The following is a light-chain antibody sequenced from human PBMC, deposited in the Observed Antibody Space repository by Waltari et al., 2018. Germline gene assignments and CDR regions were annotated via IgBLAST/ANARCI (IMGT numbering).Light chain of an antibody. CDR1: QTVLYSSNQKNY. CDR3: QQYYSTPLT. J-gene: IGKJ4*01. V-gene: IGKV4-1*01. Sequence: DIVMTQSPDSLAVSLGGRATVNCKSSQTVLYSSNQKNYLAWYQQKPGQPPKLLIYWASTRESGVPDRFSGSGSGTDFTLTISSLQAEDVAVYYCQQYYSTPLTFGGGTKVEIK. CDR2: WAS.